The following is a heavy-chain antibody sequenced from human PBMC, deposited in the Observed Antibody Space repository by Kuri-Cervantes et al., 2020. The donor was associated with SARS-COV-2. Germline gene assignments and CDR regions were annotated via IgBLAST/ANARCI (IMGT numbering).Heavy chain of an antibody. Sequence: GGSLRLSCAASGFTFSKYAMNWVRQAPGKGLEWVSVIYSGGSTYYADSVKGRFTISRDNSKNTLYLQMNSLRAEDTAVYYCARDLRMGKSLDYWGQGTLVTVSS. CDR2: IYSGGST. CDR1: GFTFSKYA. D-gene: IGHD7-27*01. CDR3: ARDLRMGKSLDY. V-gene: IGHV3-66*01. J-gene: IGHJ4*02.